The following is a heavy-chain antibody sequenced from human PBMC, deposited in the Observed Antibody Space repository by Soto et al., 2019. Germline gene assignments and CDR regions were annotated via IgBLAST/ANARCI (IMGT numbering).Heavy chain of an antibody. J-gene: IGHJ4*01. V-gene: IGHV5-51*01. D-gene: IGHD2-2*01. CDR3: ARLPRDCNKTSCYYADH. CDR2: MYPGDSDT. Sequence: LKISCRGSGYDFNTNWFGWVRQLPGKGLEWVGIMYPGDSDTRYNPSLQGHVTLSADVTVSTAFLQWRSLKTSDTGMYFCARLPRDCNKTSCYYADHWGHGTQVTVSS. CDR1: GYDFNTNW.